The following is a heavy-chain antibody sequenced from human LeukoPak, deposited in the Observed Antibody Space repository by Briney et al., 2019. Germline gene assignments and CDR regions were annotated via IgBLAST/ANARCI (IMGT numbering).Heavy chain of an antibody. J-gene: IGHJ4*02. V-gene: IGHV3-53*01. CDR3: ARTAHSSGWYVPFDY. Sequence: GGSLRLSCAASGFTVSSNYMSWVRQAPGKGLEWVSVIYSGGSTYYADSVKGRFTISRDNSKNTLYLQMNSLRAEDTAVYYCARTAHSSGWYVPFDYWGQGTLVTVSS. CDR2: IYSGGST. CDR1: GFTVSSNY. D-gene: IGHD6-19*01.